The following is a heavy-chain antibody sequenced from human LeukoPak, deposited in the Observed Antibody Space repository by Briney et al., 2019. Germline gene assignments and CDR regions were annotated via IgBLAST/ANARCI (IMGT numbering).Heavy chain of an antibody. CDR1: GGSISSSSYY. CDR2: IYYSGST. V-gene: IGHV4-39*07. CDR3: ARATDYYYYYMDV. J-gene: IGHJ6*03. Sequence: SETLSLTCTVSGGSISSSSYYWGWIRQPPGKGLEWIGSIYYSGSTYYNPSLKSRVTISVDTSKNQFSLKLSSVTAADTAVYYCARATDYYYYYMDVWGKGTTVTVSS.